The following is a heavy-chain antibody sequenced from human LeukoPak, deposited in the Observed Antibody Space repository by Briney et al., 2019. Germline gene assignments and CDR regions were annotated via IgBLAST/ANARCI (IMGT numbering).Heavy chain of an antibody. CDR2: IKQDGSDK. CDR3: ARIYHYYDSGSYMFDY. V-gene: IGHV3-7*01. D-gene: IGHD3-10*01. CDR1: GFTFSSCW. Sequence: PGGSLRLSCTASGFTFSSCWMSWVRQTPGKGLEWVANIKQDGSDKYYVDSVKGRFTISRDNAKNSLYLQMNTLRGEDTAVYYCARIYHYYDSGSYMFDYWAREPWSPSPQ. J-gene: IGHJ4*02.